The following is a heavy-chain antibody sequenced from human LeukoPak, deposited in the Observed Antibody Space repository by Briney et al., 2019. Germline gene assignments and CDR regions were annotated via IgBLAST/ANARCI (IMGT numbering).Heavy chain of an antibody. D-gene: IGHD3-9*01. V-gene: IGHV3-7*01. CDR1: GFTFSSFW. Sequence: GGSLRLSCEASGFTFSSFWINWVRQAPGKGLEWVANIKYDGSHKYYVDSVKGRFTISRDNAKNSVHLQMNSLRAEDTAVYYCARLRYFDWSWFDYWGQGTLVTVSS. CDR3: ARLRYFDWSWFDY. CDR2: IKYDGSHK. J-gene: IGHJ4*02.